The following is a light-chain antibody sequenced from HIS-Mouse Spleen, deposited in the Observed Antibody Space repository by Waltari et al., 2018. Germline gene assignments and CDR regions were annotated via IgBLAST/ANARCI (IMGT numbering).Light chain of an antibody. J-gene: IGLJ2*01. CDR2: DVS. Sequence: QSALTQPASVSGSPGQSITISCTGTSSDVGGYNYVSWYQQHPGKAPKLMIYDVSRRASGVSKRFSGSKSGNTASLTISGLQAEDEADYYCSSYTSSSFNVVFGGGTKLTVL. CDR1: SSDVGGYNY. CDR3: SSYTSSSFNVV. V-gene: IGLV2-14*03.